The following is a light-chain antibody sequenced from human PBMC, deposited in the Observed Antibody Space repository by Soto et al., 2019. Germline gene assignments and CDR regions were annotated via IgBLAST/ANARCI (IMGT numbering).Light chain of an antibody. Sequence: QSVLTQPASVSGSPGQSIAISCTGTSSDIGAYNYVSWYQQHPGKAPKLIIYEVSNRPSGVSNRFSGSKSGNTSSLTISGLQADDEADYYCSSFTSSSTLVFGGGTKLTVL. CDR1: SSDIGAYNY. CDR2: EVS. J-gene: IGLJ3*02. V-gene: IGLV2-14*01. CDR3: SSFTSSSTLV.